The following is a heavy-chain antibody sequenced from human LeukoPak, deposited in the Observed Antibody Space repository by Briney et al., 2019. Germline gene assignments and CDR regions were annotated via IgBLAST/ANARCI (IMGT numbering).Heavy chain of an antibody. Sequence: PGGSLRLSCTASGFTFSSYGMNWVRQAPGKGLEWVGFRSKTYGGTTEYAAAVKGRFSISRDDSKSISYLQMNSLKTEDTAVYYCTRGGLLSDYWGQGTLVTVSS. V-gene: IGHV3-49*04. CDR3: TRGGLLSDY. CDR1: GFTFSSYG. CDR2: RSKTYGGTT. D-gene: IGHD3-9*01. J-gene: IGHJ4*02.